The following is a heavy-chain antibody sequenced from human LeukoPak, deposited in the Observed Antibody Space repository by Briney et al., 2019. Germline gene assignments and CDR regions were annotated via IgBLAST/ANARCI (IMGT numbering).Heavy chain of an antibody. CDR2: ISYDGSNK. Sequence: GRSLRFSCAASGFTFSSYAMHWVRQAPGKGLEWVAVISYDGSNKYYADSVKGRFTISRDNSKNTLYLQMNSLRAEDTAVYYCARGVRYFDYWGQGTLVTVSS. CDR3: ARGVRYFDY. D-gene: IGHD3-9*01. CDR1: GFTFSSYA. V-gene: IGHV3-30*04. J-gene: IGHJ4*02.